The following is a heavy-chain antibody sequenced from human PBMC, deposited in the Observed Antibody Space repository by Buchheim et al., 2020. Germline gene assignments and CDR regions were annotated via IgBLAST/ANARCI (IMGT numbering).Heavy chain of an antibody. Sequence: QLQLQEPSSGLVKPSQTLSLTCAVSGGSISSGGYSWSWIRQPPGKGLEWIGYIYHSGSTYYNPSLKSRVTISVDRSKNQFSLKLSSVTAADTAVYYCARASSTSGYCDYWGQGTL. CDR1: GGSISSGGYS. CDR3: ARASSTSGYCDY. J-gene: IGHJ4*02. D-gene: IGHD3-3*01. CDR2: IYHSGST. V-gene: IGHV4-30-2*01.